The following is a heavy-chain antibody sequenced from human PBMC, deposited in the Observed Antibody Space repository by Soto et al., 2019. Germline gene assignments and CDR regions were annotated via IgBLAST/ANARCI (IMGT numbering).Heavy chain of an antibody. CDR3: ARDPAP. Sequence: SETLSLTCTVSGCSISRGGFYWSWIRQNPGKGLEWIGYTYNRVSTYYNPSLKSRVTISVDTSKNQSSLKLTSVTAADTAVYYCARDPAPWGQGTLVTVSS. CDR2: TYNRVST. CDR1: GCSISRGGFY. J-gene: IGHJ5*02. V-gene: IGHV4-31*03.